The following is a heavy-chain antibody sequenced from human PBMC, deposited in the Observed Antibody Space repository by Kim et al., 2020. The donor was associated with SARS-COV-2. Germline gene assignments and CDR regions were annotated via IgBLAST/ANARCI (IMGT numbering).Heavy chain of an antibody. CDR1: GGSISSYY. CDR3: ARDLAPYGSGSLGFDP. J-gene: IGHJ5*02. V-gene: IGHV4-59*13. D-gene: IGHD3-10*01. Sequence: SETLSLTCTVSGGSISSYYWSWIRQPPGKGLEWIGYIYYSGSTNYNPSLKSRVTISVDTSKNQFSLKLSSVTAADTAVYYCARDLAPYGSGSLGFDPWGQGTLVTVSS. CDR2: IYYSGST.